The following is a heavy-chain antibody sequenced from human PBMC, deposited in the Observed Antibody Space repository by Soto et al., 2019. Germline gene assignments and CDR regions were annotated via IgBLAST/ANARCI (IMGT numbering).Heavy chain of an antibody. D-gene: IGHD5-18*01. Sequence: GGSLRLSCAASGFTFSSYAISWVRQAPGKGLEWVSAISGSGGSTYYADSVKGRFTISRDNSKNTLYLQMNSLRAEDTAVYYCATDTAMVHDAFDIWGQGTMVTVSS. V-gene: IGHV3-23*01. CDR2: ISGSGGST. J-gene: IGHJ3*02. CDR3: ATDTAMVHDAFDI. CDR1: GFTFSSYA.